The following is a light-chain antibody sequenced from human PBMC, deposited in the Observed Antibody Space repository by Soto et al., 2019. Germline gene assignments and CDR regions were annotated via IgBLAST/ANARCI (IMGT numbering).Light chain of an antibody. CDR3: QQYYSTPRRT. Sequence: DIVMTQSPDSLAVSLGERATINCKSSQSVLYSSNNKNYLAWYQQKPGQPPKLLIYWASTRESGVPDRFSGSGSGTDFTLTISSLQAEDVAVYYSQQYYSTPRRTFGQGTKVEIK. V-gene: IGKV4-1*01. CDR1: QSVLYSSNNKNY. J-gene: IGKJ1*01. CDR2: WAS.